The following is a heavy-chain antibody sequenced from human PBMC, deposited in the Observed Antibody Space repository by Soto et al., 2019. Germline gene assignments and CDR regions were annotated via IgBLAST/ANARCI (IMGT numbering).Heavy chain of an antibody. V-gene: IGHV1-18*01. CDR2: ISAYNGNT. Sequence: ASVKVSCKASGYTFTSYGISWVRQAPGQGLEWMGWISAYNGNTNYAQKFQGRVTITADESTSTAYMELSSLRSEDTAVYYCARVLEVAGPFDYWGQGTLVTVSS. D-gene: IGHD6-19*01. J-gene: IGHJ4*02. CDR3: ARVLEVAGPFDY. CDR1: GYTFTSYG.